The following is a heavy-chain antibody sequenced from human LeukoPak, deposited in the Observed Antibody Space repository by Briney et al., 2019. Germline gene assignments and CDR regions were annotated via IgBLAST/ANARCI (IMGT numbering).Heavy chain of an antibody. CDR2: ISESGGGSYSGGGT. CDR1: GFTFSSYA. J-gene: IGHJ4*02. Sequence: GGSLRLSCAASGFTFSSYAMTWVRQAPGKGLEWVSTISESGGGSYSGGGTYYRDSVKGRFIISKDGSTNTLFLQMDSLRADDTGIYYCAKGKVNHLGALDYWGQGALVTVSS. D-gene: IGHD1-26*01. V-gene: IGHV3-23*01. CDR3: AKGKVNHLGALDY.